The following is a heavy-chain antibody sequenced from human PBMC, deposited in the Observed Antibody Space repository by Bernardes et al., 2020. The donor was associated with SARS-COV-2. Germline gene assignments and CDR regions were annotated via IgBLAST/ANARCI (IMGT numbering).Heavy chain of an antibody. CDR3: ARGYGGGLAFDI. CDR2: IFSGGTT. J-gene: IGHJ3*02. CDR1: GFTVSSNH. V-gene: IGHV3-53*01. Sequence: GGSLRLSCAASGFTVSSNHMNWVRQAPGKGLEWVSVIFSGGTTNYADSVRGRFTISRDNSKNMLYLLMNSLRAEDTAIYYCARGYGGGLAFDIWGQGTMVTVSS. D-gene: IGHD3-16*01.